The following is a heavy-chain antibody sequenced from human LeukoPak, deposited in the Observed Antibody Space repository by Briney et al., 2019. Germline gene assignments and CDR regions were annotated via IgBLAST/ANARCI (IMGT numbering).Heavy chain of an antibody. J-gene: IGHJ6*03. CDR2: IYYSGST. CDR1: GGSISSYY. D-gene: IGHD6-19*01. V-gene: IGHV4-59*01. CDR3: ARGGEQWLVNYYYYYMDV. Sequence: SETLSLTFTVSGGSISSYYWSWIRQPPGKGLEWIGYIYYSGSTNYNPSLKSRVTISVDTSKNQFSLKLSSVTAADTAVYYCARGGEQWLVNYYYYYMDVWGKGTTVTVSS.